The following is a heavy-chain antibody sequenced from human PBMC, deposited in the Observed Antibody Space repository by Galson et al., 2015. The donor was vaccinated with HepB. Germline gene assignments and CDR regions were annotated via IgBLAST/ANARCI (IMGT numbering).Heavy chain of an antibody. Sequence: SLRLSCAAPGFRLSDSWMTWVRQSAGRGLEWVANINEDGSTKFYLDSVKGRFTISRDNAKNTLYLQMNSPRAEDTALYYRARTRGAAAGIFDYWGQGTLVTVSS. CDR2: INEDGSTK. V-gene: IGHV3-7*01. CDR1: GFRLSDSW. CDR3: ARTRGAAAGIFDY. D-gene: IGHD6-13*01. J-gene: IGHJ4*02.